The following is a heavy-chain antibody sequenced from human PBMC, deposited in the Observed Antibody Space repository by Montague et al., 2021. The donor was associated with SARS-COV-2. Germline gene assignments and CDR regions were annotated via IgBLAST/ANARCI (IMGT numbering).Heavy chain of an antibody. CDR1: GGSISSSSYD. Sequence: ETLSLTCTVAGGSISSSSYDWGWIRQPPGKGLEWIGSIYYSGSTYYNPSLKSRVTISVDTSKNQFSLKLSSVTAADTAVYYCARVGRQQLVRLSGMDVWGQGTTVTVSS. D-gene: IGHD6-13*01. V-gene: IGHV4-39*07. J-gene: IGHJ6*02. CDR2: IYYSGST. CDR3: ARVGRQQLVRLSGMDV.